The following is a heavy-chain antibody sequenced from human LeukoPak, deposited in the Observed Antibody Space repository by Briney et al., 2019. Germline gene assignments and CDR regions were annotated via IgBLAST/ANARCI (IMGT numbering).Heavy chain of an antibody. Sequence: ASVKVSCKASGYTFTSYCMHWVRQAPGQGLEWMGIINPSGGSTSYAQKFQGRVTMTRDTSTSTVYMELSSLRSEDTAVYYCARDQEGYYDFWSGYYTFGAPKNWFDPWGQGTLVTVSS. D-gene: IGHD3-3*01. J-gene: IGHJ5*02. CDR1: GYTFTSYC. V-gene: IGHV1-46*01. CDR2: INPSGGST. CDR3: ARDQEGYYDFWSGYYTFGAPKNWFDP.